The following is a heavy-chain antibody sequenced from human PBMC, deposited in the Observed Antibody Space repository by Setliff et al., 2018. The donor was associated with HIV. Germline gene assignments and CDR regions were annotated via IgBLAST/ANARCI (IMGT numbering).Heavy chain of an antibody. J-gene: IGHJ4*02. CDR2: INPNSGNT. V-gene: IGHV1-46*01. CDR3: ARQLSNSLDY. CDR1: GYIFTSQY. D-gene: IGHD7-27*01. Sequence: GASVKVSCKTSGYIFTSQYVHWVRQAPGQGLEWVGLINPNSGNTRYAQTFQDRVAMTRDTSTSTVYLELSRLRLDDTAMYYCARQLSNSLDYWGQGTQVTVSS.